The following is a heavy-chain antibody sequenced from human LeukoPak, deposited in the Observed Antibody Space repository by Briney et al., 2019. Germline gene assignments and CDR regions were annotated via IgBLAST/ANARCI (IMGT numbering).Heavy chain of an antibody. V-gene: IGHV3-23*01. Sequence: GGSLRLSCAASGFTFSSYAVAWVRQAPGKGLEWVSSISNSGSNTYYADSVKGQFTISRDNSKNTLSLQMNSLTAEDTAVYYCAARCGYYHYMDVWGKGTTVTVSS. CDR2: ISNSGSNT. CDR3: AARCGYYHYMDV. D-gene: IGHD3-3*01. J-gene: IGHJ6*03. CDR1: GFTFSSYA.